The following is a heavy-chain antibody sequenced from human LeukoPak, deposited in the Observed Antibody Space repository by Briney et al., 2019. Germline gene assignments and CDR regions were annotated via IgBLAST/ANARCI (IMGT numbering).Heavy chain of an antibody. CDR1: GFTFSSYS. V-gene: IGHV3-7*01. CDR3: ARAGSYYDSSGYGSYYFEY. Sequence: GGSLRLSCAASGFTFSSYSMSWVRQAPGKGLEWVANIKQDGSEKFYVDSLKGRFTISRDNAKNSLYLQMNSLRAEDTAVYYCARAGSYYDSSGYGSYYFEYWGQGTLVTVSS. CDR2: IKQDGSEK. J-gene: IGHJ4*02. D-gene: IGHD3-22*01.